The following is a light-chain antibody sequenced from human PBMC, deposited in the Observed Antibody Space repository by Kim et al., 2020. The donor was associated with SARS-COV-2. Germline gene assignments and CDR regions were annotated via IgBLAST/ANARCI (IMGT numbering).Light chain of an antibody. CDR1: RANIGTNT. V-gene: IGLV1-44*01. CDR2: RNN. CDR3: AAWDDSLNGVL. Sequence: QRGTISCSGRRANIGTNTVNWYQLLVPGTAPNLLIYRNNQRPSGVPDRFSGSKSGTSASLAISGLQSEDGADYYCAAWDDSLNGVLFGGGTQLTVL. J-gene: IGLJ2*01.